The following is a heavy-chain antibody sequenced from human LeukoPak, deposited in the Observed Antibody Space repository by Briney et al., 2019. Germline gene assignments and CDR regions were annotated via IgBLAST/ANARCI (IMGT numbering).Heavy chain of an antibody. V-gene: IGHV4-59*01. Sequence: ASETLSLTCTVSGGSISSYYWSWIRQPAGKGLEWIGYIYYSGSTNYNPSLKSRVTISVDTSKNQFSLKLSSVTAADTAVYYCARGGRSSSWSEGLFDYWGQGTLVTVSS. J-gene: IGHJ4*02. D-gene: IGHD6-13*01. CDR2: IYYSGST. CDR3: ARGGRSSSWSEGLFDY. CDR1: GGSISSYY.